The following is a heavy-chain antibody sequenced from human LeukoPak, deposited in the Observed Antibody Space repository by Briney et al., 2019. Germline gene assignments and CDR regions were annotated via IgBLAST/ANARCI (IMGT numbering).Heavy chain of an antibody. CDR2: IYHSGNT. CDR3: ASRLYDSARSFDY. Sequence: PSGTLSLTCAVSGGSISISKWWSCVRQPPGKGLEWVGEIYHSGNTNYNPSLKSRVTISVDNSKNQFSLKLSSVTAADTAVYYCASRLYDSARSFDYWGQGTLVTVSS. D-gene: IGHD3-22*01. CDR1: GGSISISKW. J-gene: IGHJ4*02. V-gene: IGHV4-4*02.